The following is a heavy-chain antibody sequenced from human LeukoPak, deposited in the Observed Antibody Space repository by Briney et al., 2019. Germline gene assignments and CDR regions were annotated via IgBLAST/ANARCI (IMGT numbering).Heavy chain of an antibody. Sequence: SETLSLTCAVYGGSFSGYFWSWIRQPPGKGLEWIGEINHSGSTNYNPSLKSRVTISVDTSKNQFSLKLSSVTAADTAVYYCARLVRYCSSTSCHVYYYYMDVWGKGTTVTVSS. V-gene: IGHV4-34*01. CDR3: ARLVRYCSSTSCHVYYYYMDV. J-gene: IGHJ6*03. CDR2: INHSGST. D-gene: IGHD2-2*01. CDR1: GGSFSGYF.